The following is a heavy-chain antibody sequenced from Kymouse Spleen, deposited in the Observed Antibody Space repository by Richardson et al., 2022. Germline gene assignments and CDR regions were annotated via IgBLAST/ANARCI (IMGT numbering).Heavy chain of an antibody. Sequence: QVQLQQWGAGLLKPSETLSLTCAVYGGSFSGYYWSWIRQPPGKGLEWIGEINHSGSTNYNPSLKSRVTISVDTSKNQFSLKLSSVTAADTAVYYCARFLSHGVCYANYYYGMDVWGQGTTVTVSS. J-gene: IGHJ6*02. V-gene: IGHV4-34*01. D-gene: IGHD2-2*02. CDR3: ARFLSHGVCYANYYYGMDV. CDR2: INHSGST. CDR1: GGSFSGYY.